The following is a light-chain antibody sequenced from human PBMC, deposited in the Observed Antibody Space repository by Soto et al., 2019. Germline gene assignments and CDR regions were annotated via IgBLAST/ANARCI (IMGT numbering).Light chain of an antibody. J-gene: IGKJ2*01. CDR3: MQPLQTPYT. Sequence: DIVMTQSPLSLPVTPGAPASISCRSSQSILYSNGNNYLDWYLQKPGQSPQLLIYLASSRASGVPDRFSGSGSGTDFTLKISRVEAEDVGVYYCMQPLQTPYTCGQGTKLEIK. CDR1: QSILYSNGNNY. V-gene: IGKV2-28*01. CDR2: LAS.